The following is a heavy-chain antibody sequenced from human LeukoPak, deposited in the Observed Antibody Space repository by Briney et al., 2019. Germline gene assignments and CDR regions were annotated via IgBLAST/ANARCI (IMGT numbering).Heavy chain of an antibody. V-gene: IGHV4-4*02. CDR3: ASVWTAAMAD. Sequence: SETLSLTCAVSGGSISSSNWWSWVRQPPGKGLEWIGEIFHSGSTISNPSLKSRVTISVDKSKNQFSLKLSSVTAADTAVYYCASVWTAAMADWGQGILVTVSS. D-gene: IGHD2-2*01. CDR2: IFHSGST. CDR1: GGSISSSNW. J-gene: IGHJ4*02.